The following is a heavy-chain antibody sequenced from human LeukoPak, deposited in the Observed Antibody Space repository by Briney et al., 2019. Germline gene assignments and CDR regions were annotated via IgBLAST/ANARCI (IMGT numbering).Heavy chain of an antibody. CDR2: INSDGSST. CDR3: ASLLTPYHGSGGGGMDV. J-gene: IGHJ6*02. V-gene: IGHV3-74*01. Sequence: GGSLRLSCAASGFTFSSYWMHWVRQAPGKGLVWVSRINSDGSSTSYADSVKGRFTISRDNAKNTLYLQMNSLRAEDTAVYYCASLLTPYHGSGGGGMDVWGQGTTVTVSS. D-gene: IGHD3-10*01. CDR1: GFTFSSYW.